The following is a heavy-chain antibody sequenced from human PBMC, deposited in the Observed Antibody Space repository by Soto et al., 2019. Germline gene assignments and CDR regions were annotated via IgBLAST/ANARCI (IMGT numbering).Heavy chain of an antibody. CDR1: GFTFSSYG. CDR2: ISYDGSNK. V-gene: IGHV3-30*18. CDR3: AKDVYSSGRGFDY. Sequence: QVQLVESGGGVVQPGRSLRLSCAASGFTFSSYGMHWVRQAPGKGLEWVAVISYDGSNKYYADSVKGRFTISRDNSKNTLYLQMNSLRAEDTAVYYCAKDVYSSGRGFDYWGQGTLVTVSS. J-gene: IGHJ4*02. D-gene: IGHD6-19*01.